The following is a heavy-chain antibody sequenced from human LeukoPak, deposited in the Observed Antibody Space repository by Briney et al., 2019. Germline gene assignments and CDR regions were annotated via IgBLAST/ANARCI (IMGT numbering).Heavy chain of an antibody. CDR1: GLTVSSIY. J-gene: IGHJ4*02. CDR3: ARVLCGGGSCYLGY. Sequence: GGSQRLSCAASGLTVSSIYVRCVRGARGRGLECGSVIYSGGSTYSADSVKGRITISRDKSKNTLYLQMSSLRAEDTAVYYCARVLCGGGSCYLGYWGQGNLVTVSS. D-gene: IGHD2-15*01. CDR2: IYSGGST. V-gene: IGHV3-53*01.